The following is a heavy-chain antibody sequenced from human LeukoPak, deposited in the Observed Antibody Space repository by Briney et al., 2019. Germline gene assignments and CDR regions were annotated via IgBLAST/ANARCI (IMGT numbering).Heavy chain of an antibody. V-gene: IGHV1-8*03. CDR2: MNPNSGNT. CDR1: GYTFTSSD. CDR3: ARVKGRVFGVITTKERYFDY. Sequence: GASVKVSCKASGYTFTSSDINWVRQATGQGLEWMGWMNPNSGNTGYAQKFQGRVTITRNTSISTAYMELSSLRSDDTAVYYCARVKGRVFGVITTKERYFDYWGQGTLVTVSS. J-gene: IGHJ4*02. D-gene: IGHD3-3*01.